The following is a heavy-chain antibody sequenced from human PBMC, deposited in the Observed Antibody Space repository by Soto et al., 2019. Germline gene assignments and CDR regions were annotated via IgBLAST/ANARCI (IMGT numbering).Heavy chain of an antibody. CDR1: GYTFTSYG. V-gene: IGHV1-18*01. J-gene: IGHJ4*02. Sequence: QVQLVQSGPEVKKPGASVKVSCKTSGYTFTSYGIAWVRQAPGQGLEWMGWISTSKGNTNYAQKFQGRVTMTTDTSTSPAYMELRSLRSDDTAVYYCXTRSPAFDFWGQGTLVTVSS. CDR2: ISTSKGNT. CDR3: XTRSPAFDF.